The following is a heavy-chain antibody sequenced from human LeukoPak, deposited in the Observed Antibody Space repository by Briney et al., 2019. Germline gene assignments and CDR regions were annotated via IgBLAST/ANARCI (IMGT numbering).Heavy chain of an antibody. CDR1: GGTFSSYA. V-gene: IGHV1-69*05. J-gene: IGHJ6*03. CDR2: IIPIFGTA. CDR3: ARGAPLSYYYYYMDV. Sequence: GASVKVSCKASGGTFSSYAISWVRQAPGQGLEWMGGIIPIFGTANYAQKFQARVTITTDESTSTAYMELSSLRSEDTAVYYCARGAPLSYYYYYMDVWGKGTTVTVSS. D-gene: IGHD1-26*01.